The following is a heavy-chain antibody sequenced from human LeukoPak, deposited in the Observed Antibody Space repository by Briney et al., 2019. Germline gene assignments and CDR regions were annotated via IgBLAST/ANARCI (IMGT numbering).Heavy chain of an antibody. D-gene: IGHD3-10*01. Sequence: GGSLRLSCAASGFTFSSYAMHWVRQAPGKGLEWVAVISYDGSNKYYADSVKGRFTISRDNSKNTLYLQMNSLRAEDTAVYYCARKVLWFGELLFGGQGTLVTVSS. CDR1: GFTFSSYA. J-gene: IGHJ4*02. V-gene: IGHV3-30*14. CDR3: ARKVLWFGELLF. CDR2: ISYDGSNK.